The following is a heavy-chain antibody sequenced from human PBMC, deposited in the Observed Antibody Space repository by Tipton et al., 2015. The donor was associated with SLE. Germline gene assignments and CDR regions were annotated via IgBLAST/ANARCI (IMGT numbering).Heavy chain of an antibody. CDR2: IYYSGST. CDR1: GGSISSYY. J-gene: IGHJ6*03. D-gene: IGHD3-22*01. Sequence: TLSLTCTVSGGSISSYYWSWIRQPPGKGLEWIGSIYYSGSTYYNPSLKSRVTISVDTSKNQFSLKLSSVTAADTAVYYCARSRVVVALEYYYYMDVWGKGTTVTVSS. CDR3: ARSRVVVALEYYYYMDV. V-gene: IGHV4-59*01.